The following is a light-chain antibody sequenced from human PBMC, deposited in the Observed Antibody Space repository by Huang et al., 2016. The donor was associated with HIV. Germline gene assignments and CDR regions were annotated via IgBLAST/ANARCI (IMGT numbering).Light chain of an antibody. CDR1: HSVGRN. Sequence: IVMTQSPATLSVSPGERAALSCRASHSVGRNLAWYQQIPGQAPRLLFYGASTRASVVPARFSGSGSGTEFTLTISSLQSEDFAVYYCQQYNNWPRTFGQGTKVDI. J-gene: IGKJ1*01. CDR3: QQYNNWPRT. V-gene: IGKV3-15*01. CDR2: GAS.